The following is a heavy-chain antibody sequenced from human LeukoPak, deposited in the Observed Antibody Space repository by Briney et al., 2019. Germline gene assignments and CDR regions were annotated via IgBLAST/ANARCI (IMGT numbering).Heavy chain of an antibody. Sequence: GASVKVSCKASGYTLTNYYLHWVRQAPGQRREWMAMINPSGGSTTYAQKFQGRVTMTRDTSTSTVYMELRSLRSDDTAVYYCARDGRHRYYYDSSGFYGSWFDPWGQGTLVTVSS. CDR2: INPSGGST. CDR1: GYTLTNYY. CDR3: ARDGRHRYYYDSSGFYGSWFDP. J-gene: IGHJ5*02. V-gene: IGHV1-46*01. D-gene: IGHD3-22*01.